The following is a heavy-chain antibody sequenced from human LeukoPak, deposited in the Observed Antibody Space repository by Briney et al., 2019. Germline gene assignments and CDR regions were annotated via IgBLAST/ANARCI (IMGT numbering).Heavy chain of an antibody. CDR2: ISSSSSYI. V-gene: IGHV3-21*01. CDR1: GFTFSSYS. J-gene: IGHJ4*01. CDR3: VRESIRGTRDFDY. Sequence: GGSLRLSCAASGFTFSSYSMNWVRQAPGKGLEWVSSISSSSSYIYYADSVKGRFTISKDNAKNSLYLQMNSLRAEDTAVYYCVRESIRGTRDFDYWGHGTLVTVSS. D-gene: IGHD3-10*01.